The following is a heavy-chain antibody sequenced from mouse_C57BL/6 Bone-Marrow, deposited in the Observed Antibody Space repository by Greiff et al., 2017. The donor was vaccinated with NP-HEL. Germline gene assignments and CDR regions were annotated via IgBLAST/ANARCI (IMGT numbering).Heavy chain of an antibody. CDR3: ARSGDYYGSPYYFDY. V-gene: IGHV5-17*01. Sequence: EVQLQESGGGLVKPGGSLKLSCAASGFTFSDYGMHWVRQAPEKGLEWVAYISSGSSTIYYADTVKGRFTISRDNAKNTLFLQMTSLRSEDTAMYYCARSGDYYGSPYYFDYWGQGTTLTVSS. J-gene: IGHJ2*01. CDR2: ISSGSSTI. D-gene: IGHD1-1*01. CDR1: GFTFSDYG.